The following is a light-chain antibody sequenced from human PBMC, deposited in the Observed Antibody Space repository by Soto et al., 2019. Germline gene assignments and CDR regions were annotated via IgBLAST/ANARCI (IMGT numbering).Light chain of an antibody. CDR3: QQYNSYPLT. CDR1: QSISSW. V-gene: IGKV1-5*03. Sequence: DIQMTQSPSTLSASVGDRVTITCRASQSISSWLAWYQQKPGKAPKLLIYKASSLESGVPSRFSGSGSGTEFTLTISRLQPYYFATYYCQQYNSYPLTFGGGTKVEIK. CDR2: KAS. J-gene: IGKJ4*01.